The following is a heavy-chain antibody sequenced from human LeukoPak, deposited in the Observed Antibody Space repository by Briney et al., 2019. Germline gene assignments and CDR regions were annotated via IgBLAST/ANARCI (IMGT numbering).Heavy chain of an antibody. CDR3: ARSAGSSSSWGFDY. D-gene: IGHD3-16*01. J-gene: IGHJ4*02. Sequence: GESLKISCKGSEYSFTSYWIGWVRQMPGKGLEWMGIIYSGDSETRYSPSFQGQVTISADKSINTAYLQWGSLKASDTAMYYCARSAGSSSSWGFDYWGQGTLVTVSS. CDR2: IYSGDSET. CDR1: EYSFTSYW. V-gene: IGHV5-51*01.